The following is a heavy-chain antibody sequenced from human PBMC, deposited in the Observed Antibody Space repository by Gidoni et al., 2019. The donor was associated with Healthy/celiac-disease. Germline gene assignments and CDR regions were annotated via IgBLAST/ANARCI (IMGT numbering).Heavy chain of an antibody. CDR3: ARVGGGPREHLYGDYVRWFDP. J-gene: IGHJ5*02. V-gene: IGHV4-34*01. CDR2: IKHSGST. CDR1: GGSFSGYY. D-gene: IGHD4-17*01. Sequence: QVQLQQWGAGLLKPSETLSLTCAVYGGSFSGYYWSWIRQPPGKGLEWIGEIKHSGSTNYNPSLKSRVTISVDTSKNQFSLKLSSVTAADTAVYYCARVGGGPREHLYGDYVRWFDPWGQGTLVTVSS.